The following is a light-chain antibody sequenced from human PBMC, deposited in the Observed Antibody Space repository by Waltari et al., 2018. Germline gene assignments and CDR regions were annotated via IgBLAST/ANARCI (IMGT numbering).Light chain of an antibody. CDR3: QQYGSSVLYT. J-gene: IGKJ2*01. CDR1: QSLTKRY. Sequence: EVVLTQSPDTLSLSPGERATLSCRASQSLTKRYLAWYQQKPGRAPRLLIYGASSRAAGIPDRFSGSWSGTDFTLTISRLEPEDFAVYYCQQYGSSVLYTFGQGTKLEIK. CDR2: GAS. V-gene: IGKV3-20*01.